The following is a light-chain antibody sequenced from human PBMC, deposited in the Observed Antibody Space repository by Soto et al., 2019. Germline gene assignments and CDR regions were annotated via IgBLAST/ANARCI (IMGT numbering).Light chain of an antibody. Sequence: DIQMTQSPSSLSASIGDRVTITCRASQSISIYLNWYQQKPGKAPKVLIYAASTLQSGVPSRFSGSGSGTDFTLTISNLQPEDFASYYCQQAYINPRTFGPGTKVDIK. J-gene: IGKJ1*01. CDR3: QQAYINPRT. V-gene: IGKV1-39*01. CDR1: QSISIY. CDR2: AAS.